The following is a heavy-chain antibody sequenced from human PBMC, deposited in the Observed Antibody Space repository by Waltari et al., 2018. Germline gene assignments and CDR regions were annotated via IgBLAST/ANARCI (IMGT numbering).Heavy chain of an antibody. V-gene: IGHV3-53*01. CDR2: IPLGTNV. Sequence: EVQLVESGGGLIQPGGSLRLSCVGSGFTVNSNYMSWVRQVPGKGLEWVSNIPLGTNVNNAESVGGRFTISRDNSKDTLYLQMNSLRVEDTAVYFCARHVSGPTRAAFDVWGQGTMVTVSP. CDR1: GFTVNSNY. CDR3: ARHVSGPTRAAFDV. J-gene: IGHJ3*01. D-gene: IGHD6-19*01.